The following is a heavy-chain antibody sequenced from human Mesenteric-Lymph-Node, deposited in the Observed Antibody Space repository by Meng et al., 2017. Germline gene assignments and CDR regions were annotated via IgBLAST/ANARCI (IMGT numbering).Heavy chain of an antibody. J-gene: IGHJ4*02. CDR1: GYTFTSYA. CDR2: INTNNGNP. Sequence: QGQLLQSWSGLKEPGASVKVSCKASGYTFTSYAINWLRQAPGQGPEWMGWINTNNGNPTYAQGFTGRFVFSLDTSVSTAYVQISSLKVEDTAMYYCARDNYDTASRFDYWGQGTLVTVSS. V-gene: IGHV7-4-1*02. CDR3: ARDNYDTASRFDY. D-gene: IGHD3-22*01.